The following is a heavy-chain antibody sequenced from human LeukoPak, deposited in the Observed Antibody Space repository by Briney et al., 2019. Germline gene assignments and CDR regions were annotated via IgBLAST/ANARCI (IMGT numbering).Heavy chain of an antibody. CDR3: ASVSLGSYSKDY. J-gene: IGHJ4*02. V-gene: IGHV4-34*01. CDR1: GGSFSGYY. D-gene: IGHD1-26*01. CDR2: ISHSGST. Sequence: SETLSLTCAVYGGSFSGYYWSWIRQPPGKGLEWIGEISHSGSTNYNPSLKSRVTISVDTSKNQFSLKLSSVTAADTAVYYCASVSLGSYSKDYWGQGTLVTVSS.